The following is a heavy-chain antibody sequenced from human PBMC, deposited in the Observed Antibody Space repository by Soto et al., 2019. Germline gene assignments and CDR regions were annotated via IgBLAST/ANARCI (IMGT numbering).Heavy chain of an antibody. J-gene: IGHJ4*02. Sequence: EVRLLESGGGLVQPGGSLRLSRAASGLTFGNYAMTWVRQAPGRGLEWVSTISGRGDITFYADSVKGRFTLSRDNSKNTHWLQMNNLRAEDTAVFYCAKGGHASPFDYWGQGALVTVSS. CDR3: AKGGHASPFDY. CDR2: ISGRGDIT. D-gene: IGHD2-15*01. V-gene: IGHV3-23*01. CDR1: GLTFGNYA.